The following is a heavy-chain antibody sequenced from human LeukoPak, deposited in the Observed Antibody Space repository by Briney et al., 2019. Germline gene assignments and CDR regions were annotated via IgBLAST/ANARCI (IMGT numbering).Heavy chain of an antibody. CDR2: INGGGDDT. V-gene: IGHV3-23*01. CDR3: AKDRFDSGWRLNDY. Sequence: PGGSLRLSCTASGFIFSTCAMNWVRHSPGKGLEWVSGINGGGDDTYYADSVKGRFTIFRDNSKNTLSLQMNSLRVEDTAIYYCAKDRFDSGWRLNDYWGQGTPVTVSS. J-gene: IGHJ4*02. CDR1: GFIFSTCA. D-gene: IGHD6-19*01.